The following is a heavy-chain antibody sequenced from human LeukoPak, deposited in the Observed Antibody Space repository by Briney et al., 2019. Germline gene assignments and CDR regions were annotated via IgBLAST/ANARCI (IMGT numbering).Heavy chain of an antibody. D-gene: IGHD5-12*01. V-gene: IGHV4-34*01. J-gene: IGHJ4*02. CDR3: ARVDSGYDQRPDY. CDR1: GGSFSGYY. Sequence: PSETLSLTCAVYGGSFSGYYWSWIRQPPGKGLEWIGEINHSGSTNYSPSLKSRVTISVDTSKNQFSLKLSSVTAADTAVYYCARVDSGYDQRPDYWGQGTLVTVSP. CDR2: INHSGST.